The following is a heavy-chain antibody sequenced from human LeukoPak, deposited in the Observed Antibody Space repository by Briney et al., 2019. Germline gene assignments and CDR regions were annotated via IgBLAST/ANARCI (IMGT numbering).Heavy chain of an antibody. J-gene: IGHJ5*02. D-gene: IGHD1-26*01. Sequence: SETLSLTCTVSGYSISSGYYWGWIRQPPGKGLEWLGGIFHSGSTYYNPSLKGRVTISVDTSKNQFSLKLSSVTAADTAVYYCARLYGRGPICFDPWGQGTLVTVSS. CDR2: IFHSGST. V-gene: IGHV4-38-2*02. CDR1: GYSISSGYY. CDR3: ARLYGRGPICFDP.